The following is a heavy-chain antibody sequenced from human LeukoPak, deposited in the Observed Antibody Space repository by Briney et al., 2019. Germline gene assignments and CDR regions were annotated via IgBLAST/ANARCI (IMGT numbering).Heavy chain of an antibody. D-gene: IGHD3-16*01. CDR1: AFTFSNYG. CDR3: AKGATGGEDY. Sequence: GRSLRLSCAAAAFTFSNYGMNWVRQPPGKGLEWVAVIWYYGSNKYYADSVKGRFTISRDNSKSTLYLQMNSLRAEDTAIYYCAKGATGGEDYWGQGTLVTVST. V-gene: IGHV3-33*06. CDR2: IWYYGSNK. J-gene: IGHJ4*02.